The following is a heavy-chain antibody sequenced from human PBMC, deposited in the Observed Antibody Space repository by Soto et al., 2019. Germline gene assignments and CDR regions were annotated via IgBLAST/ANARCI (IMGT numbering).Heavy chain of an antibody. J-gene: IGHJ5*02. CDR1: GGSISSYY. Sequence: PSETLSLTCTVSGGSISSYYWSWIRQPPGKGLEWIGYIYYSGSTNYNPSLKSRVTISVDTSKNQFSLKLSSVTAADTAVYYCARATTGTTMRFDPWGQGTLVTVSS. V-gene: IGHV4-59*01. CDR3: ARATTGTTMRFDP. D-gene: IGHD1-1*01. CDR2: IYYSGST.